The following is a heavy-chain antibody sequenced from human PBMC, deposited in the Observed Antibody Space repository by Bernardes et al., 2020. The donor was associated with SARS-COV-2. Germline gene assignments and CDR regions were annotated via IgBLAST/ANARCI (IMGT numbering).Heavy chain of an antibody. CDR3: AIMMVGPTNYYYYGMDV. CDR1: GYTFTAYD. V-gene: IGHV1-8*01. Sequence: ASFKVSCKTSGYTFTAYDISWVRQATGQGLEWMGWMSPTSGTTGYAQKFQGRVTMTRDTSISTAYMELTSLTSDDTAIYFCAIMMVGPTNYYYYGMDVWGQGTTVTVSS. D-gene: IGHD1-26*01. J-gene: IGHJ6*02. CDR2: MSPTSGTT.